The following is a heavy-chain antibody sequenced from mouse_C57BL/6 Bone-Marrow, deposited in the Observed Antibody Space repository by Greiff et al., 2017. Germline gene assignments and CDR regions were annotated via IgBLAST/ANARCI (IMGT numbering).Heavy chain of an antibody. J-gene: IGHJ4*01. CDR1: GFSLTSYG. CDR3: AKASNYAGASMDY. Sequence: VKLMESGPGLVQPSQSLSITCTVSGFSLTSYGVHWVRQSPGKGLEWLGVIWRGGSTDYNAAFMSRLSITKDNSKSQVFFKMNSLQADDTAIYYCAKASNYAGASMDYLGQGTSVTVSS. D-gene: IGHD2-5*01. V-gene: IGHV2-5*01. CDR2: IWRGGST.